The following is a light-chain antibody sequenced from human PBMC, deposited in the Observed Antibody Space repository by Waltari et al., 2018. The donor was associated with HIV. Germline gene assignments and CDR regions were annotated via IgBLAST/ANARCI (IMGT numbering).Light chain of an antibody. Sequence: QSALTQPASVSGSPGQSITISCTGTGRDLRDYNSVSWYQHHPGTAPKVVIYEISNRPSGVSSRFSGSISANTASLTISGLQAEDEADYFCTSYISSASPEFGGGTKVTVL. CDR2: EIS. CDR1: GRDLRDYNS. CDR3: TSYISSASPE. V-gene: IGLV2-14*01. J-gene: IGLJ2*01.